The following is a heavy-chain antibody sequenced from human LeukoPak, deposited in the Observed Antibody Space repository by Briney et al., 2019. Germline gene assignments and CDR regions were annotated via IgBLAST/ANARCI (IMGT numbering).Heavy chain of an antibody. Sequence: PGGSLRLSCAASGFTFTSYAMSWVRQAPGKGLEWVSTVSGSGGSTYYADSVKGRFTISRDNSKNTLYLQMNSLRAEDTAVYYCAKEGLSGSYYDYWGQGTLVTVSS. D-gene: IGHD3-10*01. CDR2: VSGSGGST. CDR1: GFTFTSYA. V-gene: IGHV3-23*01. J-gene: IGHJ4*02. CDR3: AKEGLSGSYYDY.